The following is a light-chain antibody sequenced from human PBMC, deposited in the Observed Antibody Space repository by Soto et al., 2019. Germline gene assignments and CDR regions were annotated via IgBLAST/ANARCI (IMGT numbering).Light chain of an antibody. CDR2: EVT. J-gene: IGLJ3*02. V-gene: IGLV2-14*01. CDR3: SSFTISSTWV. Sequence: QSALTQPASVSGSPGQSITISCTGTSSDVGGYNSVSWYQHHPGEAPNLMIYEVTNRPSGVSNRFSGSKSGNTASLTISGLQAEDEADYYCSSFTISSTWVFGGGTKLTVL. CDR1: SSDVGGYNS.